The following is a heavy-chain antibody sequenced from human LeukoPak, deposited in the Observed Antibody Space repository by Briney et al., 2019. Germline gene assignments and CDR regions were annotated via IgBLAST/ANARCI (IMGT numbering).Heavy chain of an antibody. CDR3: ARDYYDSSGYYYLGFDY. CDR1: GYTFTIYG. D-gene: IGHD3-22*01. V-gene: IGHV1-18*01. CDR2: ISAYNGNT. Sequence: ASVKVSFKASGYTFTIYGISWVRQAPGQGLEWMGWISAYNGNTNYAQKLQGRVTMTTDTSTSTAYMELRSLRSDDTAVYYCARDYYDSSGYYYLGFDYWGQGTLVTVSS. J-gene: IGHJ4*02.